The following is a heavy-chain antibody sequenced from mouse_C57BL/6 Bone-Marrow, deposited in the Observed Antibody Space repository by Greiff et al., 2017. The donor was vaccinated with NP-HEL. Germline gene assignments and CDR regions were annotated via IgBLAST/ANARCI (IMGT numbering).Heavy chain of an antibody. CDR1: GYAFSSYW. CDR2: IYPGDGDT. D-gene: IGHD1-1*01. V-gene: IGHV1-80*01. CDR3: ARGSTVGYYAMDY. J-gene: IGHJ4*01. Sequence: VQLKESGAELVKPGASVKISCKASGYAFSSYWMNWVKQRPGKGLEWIGQIYPGDGDTNYNGKFKGKATLTADKSSSTAYMQLSSLTSEDSAVYFCARGSTVGYYAMDYWGQGTSVTVSS.